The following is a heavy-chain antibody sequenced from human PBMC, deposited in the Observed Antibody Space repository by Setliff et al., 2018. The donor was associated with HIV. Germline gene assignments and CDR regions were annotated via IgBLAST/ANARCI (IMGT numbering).Heavy chain of an antibody. D-gene: IGHD6-13*01. J-gene: IGHJ4*02. V-gene: IGHV3-66*02. Sequence: GGSLRLSCAASGFTFSRYAMTWVRQAPGEGLEWVSSIYSSGDTYHADSVKGRFTLSRDNSKNTVYLQMNSLRPEDTAVYYCARPRLYSNALEYWGQGTLVTVSS. CDR2: IYSSGDT. CDR1: GFTFSRYA. CDR3: ARPRLYSNALEY.